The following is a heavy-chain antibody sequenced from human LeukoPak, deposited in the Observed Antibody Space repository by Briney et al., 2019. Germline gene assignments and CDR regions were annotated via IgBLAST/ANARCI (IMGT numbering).Heavy chain of an antibody. D-gene: IGHD2/OR15-2a*01. CDR2: VSGDGGVT. V-gene: IGHV3-43*02. J-gene: IGHJ4*02. CDR3: AKGNNSLSFNFDY. Sequence: GGSLRLPCAASGFTFRDFSMHWVRQAPGKGLEWVSLVSGDGGVTHYADSVKGRFTISRDNSKNSLYLQMSSLRVEDTAFYYCAKGNNSLSFNFDYWGQGTLVTVSS. CDR1: GFTFRDFS.